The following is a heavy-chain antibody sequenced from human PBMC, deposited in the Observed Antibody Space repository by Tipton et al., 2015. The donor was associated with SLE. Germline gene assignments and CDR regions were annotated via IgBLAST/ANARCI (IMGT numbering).Heavy chain of an antibody. CDR3: ARRLNNCDAFDY. J-gene: IGHJ4*01. Sequence: QSGPEVKKPGVSLKISCKGSRNSFTTYWIGWVRQMPGKGLEWMGSIYPGDSDTRYSPSVQGQVTISADKSITTAYLQLSSLKASDTAMYCWARRLNNCDAFDYCGHGALVSVSS. CDR2: IYPGDSDT. D-gene: IGHD1-20*01. V-gene: IGHV5-51*03. CDR1: RNSFTTYW.